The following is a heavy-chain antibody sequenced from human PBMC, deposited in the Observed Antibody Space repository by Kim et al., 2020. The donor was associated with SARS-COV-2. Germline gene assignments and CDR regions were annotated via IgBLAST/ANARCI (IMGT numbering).Heavy chain of an antibody. V-gene: IGHV1-24*01. CDR1: GYTLIELS. D-gene: IGHD3-3*01. CDR2: FDPEDGEI. J-gene: IGHJ5*02. Sequence: ASVKVSCKVSGYTLIELSMHWMRQAPGKGLEWMGGFDPEDGEIIYAQKFQGRVTMTEDTSTDTAYMELSSLRSADTAVYYCATGPPFTTIDWFDPWGQGTLVTVSS. CDR3: ATGPPFTTIDWFDP.